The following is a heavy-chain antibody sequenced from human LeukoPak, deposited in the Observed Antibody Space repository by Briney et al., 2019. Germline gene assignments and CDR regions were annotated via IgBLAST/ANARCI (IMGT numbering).Heavy chain of an antibody. D-gene: IGHD5-18*01. Sequence: ASVTVSCTASGYTFTSYAMNWVRQAPGQGLEWMGWINTNTGNPTYAQGFTGRFVFSLDTSVSTTYLQISSLKAEDTAVYYCASPPVPGYSYGQDAFDIWGQGTMVTVSS. CDR1: GYTFTSYA. J-gene: IGHJ3*02. CDR3: ASPPVPGYSYGQDAFDI. V-gene: IGHV7-4-1*02. CDR2: INTNTGNP.